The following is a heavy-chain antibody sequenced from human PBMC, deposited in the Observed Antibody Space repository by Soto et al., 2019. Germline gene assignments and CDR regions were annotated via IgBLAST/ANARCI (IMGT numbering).Heavy chain of an antibody. CDR1: GYTFTGYG. CDR2: ISAYNGNT. Sequence: QVQLVQSGAEVKKPGASVKVSCKASGYTFTGYGISWVRQAPGQGLEWMGWISAYNGNTNYAQKLQDRVTMTTDTSTSTAYMELRSLRSDDTAVYYCARSDYYDSSGYYPTFDYWGQGTLVTVSS. CDR3: ARSDYYDSSGYYPTFDY. D-gene: IGHD3-22*01. V-gene: IGHV1-18*04. J-gene: IGHJ4*02.